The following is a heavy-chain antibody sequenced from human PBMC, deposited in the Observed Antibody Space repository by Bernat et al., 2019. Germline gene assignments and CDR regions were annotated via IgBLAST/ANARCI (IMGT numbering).Heavy chain of an antibody. V-gene: IGHV4-39*02. CDR3: ARDFLKGKTLDY. CDR1: GGSISNSDYY. D-gene: IGHD3-10*01. CDR2: IYYSGST. Sequence: QLQLQESGPGLVKPSETLSLTCIVSGGSISNSDYYWGWIRQPPGKGLEWIGSIYYSGSTYYNPSLKSRITISVDTSKSQFSLKLSSVTAADTAVYYCARDFLKGKTLDYWGQGTLVTVSS. J-gene: IGHJ4*02.